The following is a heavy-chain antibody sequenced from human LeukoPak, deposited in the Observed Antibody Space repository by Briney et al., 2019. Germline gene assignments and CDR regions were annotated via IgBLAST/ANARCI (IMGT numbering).Heavy chain of an antibody. J-gene: IGHJ6*02. CDR3: ATDPRRVTMVRGTLAWSPGMDV. Sequence: GASVKVSCKVSGYTLTELSMHWVRQAPGKGLEWMGGFDPEDGETIYAQKFQGRVTMTEDTSTDTAYMELSSLRSEDTAVYYCATDPRRVTMVRGTLAWSPGMDVWGQGTTVTVSS. D-gene: IGHD3-10*01. CDR1: GYTLTELS. V-gene: IGHV1-24*01. CDR2: FDPEDGET.